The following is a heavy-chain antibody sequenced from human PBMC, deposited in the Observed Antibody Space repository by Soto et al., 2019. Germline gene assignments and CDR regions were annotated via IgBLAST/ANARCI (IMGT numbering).Heavy chain of an antibody. J-gene: IGHJ6*02. CDR1: GGSISSYY. Sequence: SETLSLTCTVSGGSISSYYWSWIRQPAGKGLEWIGRIYTSGSTNYNPSLKSQVTMSVDTSKNQFSLKLSSVTAADTAVYYCAREHEGKNIVVVPAAISFYGMDVWGQGTTVTVSS. CDR3: AREHEGKNIVVVPAAISFYGMDV. D-gene: IGHD2-2*02. CDR2: IYTSGST. V-gene: IGHV4-4*07.